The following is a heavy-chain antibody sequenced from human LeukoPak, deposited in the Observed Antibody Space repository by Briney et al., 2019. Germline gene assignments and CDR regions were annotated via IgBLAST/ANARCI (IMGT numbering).Heavy chain of an antibody. CDR2: MNPNSGNT. CDR3: ARGGVPAAMGYYYYYMDV. D-gene: IGHD2-2*01. Sequence: ASVKVPCKASGYTFTSYDINWVRQATGQGLEWMGWMNPNSGNTGYAQKFQGRVTITRNTSISTAYMELSSLRSEDTAVYYCARGGVPAAMGYYYYYMDVWGKGTTVTVSS. V-gene: IGHV1-8*03. CDR1: GYTFTSYD. J-gene: IGHJ6*03.